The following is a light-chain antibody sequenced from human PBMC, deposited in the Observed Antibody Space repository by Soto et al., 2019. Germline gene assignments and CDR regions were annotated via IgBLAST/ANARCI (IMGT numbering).Light chain of an antibody. CDR2: KDG. V-gene: IGLV3-27*01. CDR1: VLAKKY. J-gene: IGLJ2*01. CDR3: YSAADIKSGV. Sequence: SYELTQPSSVSVSPGQTARITCSGDVLAKKYARWFQQKPGQAPVLVIYKDGERPSGIPERFSGSSSGTTVTLTISGAQDEGEADYYCYSAADIKSGVFGGGTKLTVL.